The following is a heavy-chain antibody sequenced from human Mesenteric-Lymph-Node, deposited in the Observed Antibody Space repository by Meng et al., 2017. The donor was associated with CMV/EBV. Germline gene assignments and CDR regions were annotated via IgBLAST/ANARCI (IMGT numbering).Heavy chain of an antibody. CDR2: IYSSGTT. Sequence: SGDSLSSSGYYWGWVRQPPGKGLEWFGSIYSSGTTYYSPSLKSRVTISVDTSKNQFSLKLKSVTAADTAVYYCARHGGSGWAYYFDHWGQGTLVTVSS. CDR3: ARHGGSGWAYYFDH. D-gene: IGHD6-19*01. CDR1: GDSLSSSGYY. J-gene: IGHJ4*02. V-gene: IGHV4-39*01.